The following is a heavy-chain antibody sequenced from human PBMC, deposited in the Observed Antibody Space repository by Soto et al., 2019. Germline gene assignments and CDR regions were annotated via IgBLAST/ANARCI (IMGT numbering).Heavy chain of an antibody. CDR1: GFTFSSYA. V-gene: IGHV3-23*01. J-gene: IGHJ4*02. Sequence: GGSLRLSCAASGFTFSSYAMSWVRQAPGKGLEWVSAISGSGGSTYYADSVKGRFTISRDNSKNTLYLQMNSLRAEDTAVYYCAKERAELRYFDWLSGYDYWGQGTLVTVSS. CDR2: ISGSGGST. D-gene: IGHD3-9*01. CDR3: AKERAELRYFDWLSGYDY.